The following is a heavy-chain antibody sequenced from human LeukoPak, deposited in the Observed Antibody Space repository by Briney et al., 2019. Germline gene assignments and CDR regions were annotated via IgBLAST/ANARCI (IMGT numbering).Heavy chain of an antibody. CDR1: GGSISSYY. V-gene: IGHV4-59*01. J-gene: IGHJ4*02. CDR3: ARVNVDIVATITGGYYYFDY. D-gene: IGHD5-12*01. Sequence: SETLSLTCTVSGGSISSYYWSWIRQPPGKGLEWIGYIYYSGSTNYNPSLKSRVTISVDTSKNQFSLKLSSVTAADTAVYYGARVNVDIVATITGGYYYFDYWGQGTLVTVSS. CDR2: IYYSGST.